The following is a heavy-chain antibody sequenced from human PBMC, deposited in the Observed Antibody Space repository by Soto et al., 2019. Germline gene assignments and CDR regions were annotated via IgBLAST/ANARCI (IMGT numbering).Heavy chain of an antibody. V-gene: IGHV1-8*01. J-gene: IGHJ6*02. CDR3: ARWPYGSYYYGVDV. D-gene: IGHD2-15*01. CDR1: GYTFTSYD. CDR2: MNPNSGNT. Sequence: QVQLVQSGAEVKKPGASVKVSCKASGYTFTSYDINWVRQATGQGLEWMGWMNPNSGNTGYAQKFQGRVTMTRNTSVSTANMELSSQRAEHRAMYYCARWPYGSYYYGVDVWGQGNTVTVSS.